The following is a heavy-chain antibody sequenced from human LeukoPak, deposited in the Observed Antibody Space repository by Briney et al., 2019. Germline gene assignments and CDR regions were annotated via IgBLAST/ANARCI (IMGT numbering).Heavy chain of an antibody. CDR3: ARSDDILTGYLLDY. J-gene: IGHJ4*02. CDR2: IYYSGCT. Sequence: SETLSLTCTVSGGSISSYYWSWIRQPPGKGLAWIGYIYYSGCTNYNPSLKSRVTISVDTSKNQFSLKLSSVTAADTAVYYCARSDDILTGYLLDYWGQGTLVTVSS. D-gene: IGHD3-9*01. V-gene: IGHV4-59*01. CDR1: GGSISSYY.